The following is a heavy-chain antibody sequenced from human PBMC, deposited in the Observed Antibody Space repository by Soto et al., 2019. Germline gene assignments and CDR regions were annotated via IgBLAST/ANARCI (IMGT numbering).Heavy chain of an antibody. Sequence: EVQLLESGGGLVQPGGSLRLSCAASGFTFSSYAMSWVRQAPGKGLEWVSAISGSGGSTYYADSVKGRFTISRDNSKNTLYLQMNSLRAEDTAVYYCARGKGNDYGDYRHSPNFDYWGQGTLVTVSS. CDR1: GFTFSSYA. J-gene: IGHJ4*02. CDR3: ARGKGNDYGDYRHSPNFDY. D-gene: IGHD4-17*01. CDR2: ISGSGGST. V-gene: IGHV3-23*01.